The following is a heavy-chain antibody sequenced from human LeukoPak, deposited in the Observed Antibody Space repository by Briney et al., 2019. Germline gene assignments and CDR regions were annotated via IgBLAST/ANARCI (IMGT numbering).Heavy chain of an antibody. D-gene: IGHD3-3*01. CDR3: ARAQFFV. CDR1: GVSISSYY. J-gene: IGHJ6*04. Sequence: SETLFLTCTVSGVSISSYYWSWIRQPPGKGLEWIGYIYYSGSTNYNPSLKSRVTISVDTSKNQFSLKLSSVTAADTAVYYCARAQFFVWGKGTTVTVSS. CDR2: IYYSGST. V-gene: IGHV4-59*01.